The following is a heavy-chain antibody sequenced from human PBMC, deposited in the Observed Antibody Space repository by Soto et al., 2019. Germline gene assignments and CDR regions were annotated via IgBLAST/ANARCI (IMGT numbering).Heavy chain of an antibody. CDR1: GGTFSSYA. CDR2: ISPIFGTA. Sequence: QVQLVQSGAEVKKPGSSVKVSCKASGGTFSSYAISWVRQAPGQGLEWMGGISPIFGTANYAQKFQGRVPITADESTSTAYMEVSSLGSEDTAVYYCARDQRITIFGVVRNWFDPWGQGTLVTVSS. V-gene: IGHV1-69*01. CDR3: ARDQRITIFGVVRNWFDP. J-gene: IGHJ5*02. D-gene: IGHD3-3*01.